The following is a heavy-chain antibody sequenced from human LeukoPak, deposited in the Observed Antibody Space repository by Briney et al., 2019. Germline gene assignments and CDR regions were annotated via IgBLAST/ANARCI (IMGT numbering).Heavy chain of an antibody. J-gene: IGHJ5*02. V-gene: IGHV4-59*01. Sequence: SETLSLTCTVSGGSISSYYWSWIRQPPGKGLEWIGYIYYSGSTNYDPSLKSRVTISVDTSKNQFSLKLSSVTAADTAVYYCARALAGFDPWGQGTLVTVSS. CDR3: ARALAGFDP. CDR1: GGSISSYY. CDR2: IYYSGST. D-gene: IGHD6-25*01.